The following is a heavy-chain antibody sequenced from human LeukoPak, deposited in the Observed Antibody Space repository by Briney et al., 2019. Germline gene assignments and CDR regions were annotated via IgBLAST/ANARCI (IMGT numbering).Heavy chain of an antibody. Sequence: SSVKVSCKASGGTFSSYAISWVRQAPGQGLEWMGGIIPIFGTANYAQKFQGRVTITADESTSTAYMELSSLRSEDTAVYYCARVYGGNXWLADXFDIWXQGTMVTVSS. V-gene: IGHV1-69*01. J-gene: IGHJ3*02. CDR3: ARVYGGNXWLADXFDI. D-gene: IGHD4-23*01. CDR2: IIPIFGTA. CDR1: GGTFSSYA.